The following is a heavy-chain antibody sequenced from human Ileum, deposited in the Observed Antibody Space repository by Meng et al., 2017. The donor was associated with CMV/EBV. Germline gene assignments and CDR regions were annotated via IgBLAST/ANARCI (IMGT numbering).Heavy chain of an antibody. CDR1: EFTFSSYA. CDR2: ISGSGGIT. D-gene: IGHD7-27*01. Sequence: GGSLRLSCAASEFTFSSYAMSWVRQAPGRGLEWVSAISGSGGITYYADSVKGRFTISRDNSKNTLYLQMNSLRAEDTAVYYCARSRPLQTGYYFDYWGQGTLVTVSS. J-gene: IGHJ4*02. CDR3: ARSRPLQTGYYFDY. V-gene: IGHV3-23*01.